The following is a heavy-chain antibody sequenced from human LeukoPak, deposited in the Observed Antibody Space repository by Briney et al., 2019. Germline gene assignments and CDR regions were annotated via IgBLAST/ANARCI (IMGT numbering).Heavy chain of an antibody. CDR2: ISYDGSNK. J-gene: IGHJ4*02. CDR1: GFTFSSYA. D-gene: IGHD2-2*01. V-gene: IGHV3-30-3*01. Sequence: GRSLRLSCAASGFTFSSYAMHWVRQAPGKGLEWAAVISYDGSNKYYADSVKGRFTISRDNSKNTLYLQMNSLSAEDTAMYYCARDECSSTSCYRTKGVDYWGQGTLVTVSS. CDR3: ARDECSSTSCYRTKGVDY.